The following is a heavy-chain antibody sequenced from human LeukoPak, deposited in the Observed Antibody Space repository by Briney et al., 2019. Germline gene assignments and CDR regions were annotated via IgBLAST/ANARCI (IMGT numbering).Heavy chain of an antibody. V-gene: IGHV4-61*02. CDR1: GGSIGSGTYY. J-gene: IGHJ4*02. Sequence: PSETLSLTCTVSGGSIGSGTYYWTWLRQPAGKGLEWIGRFYTGGSTNYNPSLRSRVTISVDTSKNQFSLKLSSVTAADTAVYYCARLSYYGSGGYCYWGQGTLVTVSS. CDR3: ARLSYYGSGGYCY. CDR2: FYTGGST. D-gene: IGHD3-10*01.